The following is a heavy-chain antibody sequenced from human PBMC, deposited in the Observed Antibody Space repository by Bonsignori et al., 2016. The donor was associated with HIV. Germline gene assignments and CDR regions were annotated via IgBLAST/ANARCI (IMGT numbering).Heavy chain of an antibody. Sequence: SVKVSCKASGGTFSNCSISWVRQAPGQGLEWMGGFIPMFEKTSYTQKFQGRVTMTADESATTAYMELSSLRSDDTAVYYCARDLTGDGWFDPGAREPWSPSPQ. V-gene: IGHV1-69*13. CDR1: GGTFSNCS. CDR3: ARDLTGDGWFDP. D-gene: IGHD7-27*01. CDR2: FIPMFEKT. J-gene: IGHJ5*02.